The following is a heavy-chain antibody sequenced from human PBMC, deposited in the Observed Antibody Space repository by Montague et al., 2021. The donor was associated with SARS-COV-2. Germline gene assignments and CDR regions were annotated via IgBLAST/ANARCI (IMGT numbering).Heavy chain of an antibody. D-gene: IGHD2-15*01. CDR3: ATGLVVATHSSRVFDI. Sequence: SVKVSCKASGYSFRNYDINWVRQATGQGLEWLGWMNPNSGNTGYAQKFQGRVTMTWDTSATTAYMELNSLASEDTAVYYCATGLVVATHSSRVFDIWGLGTLITVSS. CDR2: MNPNSGNT. V-gene: IGHV1-8*02. J-gene: IGHJ3*02. CDR1: GYSFRNYD.